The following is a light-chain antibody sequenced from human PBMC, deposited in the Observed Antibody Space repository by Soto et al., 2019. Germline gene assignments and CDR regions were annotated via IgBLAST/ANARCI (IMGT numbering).Light chain of an antibody. CDR1: QSVGGS. Sequence: EIVLTQSPATLSLSPGERATLSCRASQSVGGSLAWYQQKPGQAPRLLIYDASNRATGIPARFSGSGSGTDFTLTISSLEPEDFAVYYCQQRTNWITFGQGTRLEIK. V-gene: IGKV3-11*01. CDR2: DAS. CDR3: QQRTNWIT. J-gene: IGKJ5*01.